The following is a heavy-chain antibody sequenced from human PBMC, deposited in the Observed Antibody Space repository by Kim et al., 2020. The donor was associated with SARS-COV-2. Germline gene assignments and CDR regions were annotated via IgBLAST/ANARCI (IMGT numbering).Heavy chain of an antibody. D-gene: IGHD6-6*01. J-gene: IGHJ5*02. V-gene: IGHV3-9*01. CDR2: ISWNSGSI. CDR1: GFTFDDYA. Sequence: GGSLRLSCAASGFTFDDYAMHWVRQAPGKGLEWVSGISWNSGSIGYADSVKGRFTISRDNAKNSLYLQMNSLRAEDTALYYCARDMEAARRPPWGYFDPWGQGTLVTVSS. CDR3: ARDMEAARRPPWGYFDP.